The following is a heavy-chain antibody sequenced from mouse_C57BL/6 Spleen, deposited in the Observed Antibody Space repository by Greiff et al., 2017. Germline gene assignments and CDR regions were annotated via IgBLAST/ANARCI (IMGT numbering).Heavy chain of an antibody. CDR2: ISSGGSYT. CDR1: GFTFSSYG. J-gene: IGHJ1*03. D-gene: IGHD1-1*01. Sequence: EVQLQESGGDLVKPGGSLKLSCAASGFTFSSYGMSWVRQTPDKRLEWVATISSGGSYTYYPDSVKGRFTISRDNAKNTLYLQMSSLKSEDTAMYYCARRGVIYYGSSYGYFDVWGTGTTVTVSS. CDR3: ARRGVIYYGSSYGYFDV. V-gene: IGHV5-6*01.